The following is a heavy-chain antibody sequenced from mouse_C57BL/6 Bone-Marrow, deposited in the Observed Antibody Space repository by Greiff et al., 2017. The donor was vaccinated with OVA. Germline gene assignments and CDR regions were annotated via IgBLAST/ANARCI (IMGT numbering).Heavy chain of an antibody. CDR1: GYTFTSYT. CDR2: IDPTNDYT. CDR3: TRGYYFDY. V-gene: IGHV1-4*01. Sequence: QVQLQQSGAELARPGASVKMSCKASGYTFTSYTIHWVKQRPGQGLGWIGYIDPTNDYTNYNQKFKGKATLTADKSSSTAYMQLSSLTSEDSAVYYCTRGYYFDYWGQGTTLTVSS. J-gene: IGHJ2*01.